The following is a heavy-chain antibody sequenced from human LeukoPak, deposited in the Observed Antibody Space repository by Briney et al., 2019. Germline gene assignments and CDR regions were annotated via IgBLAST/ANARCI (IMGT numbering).Heavy chain of an antibody. CDR1: GFTFSSYW. CDR3: VRGDDSGYYDYFDY. Sequence: PGGSLRLSCAVSGFTFSSYWMHWVRQAPGKGLVWVSRIDRDGSRINYADSVKGRFTISRDNGKNTLFLQMNSLRAEDAAVYYCVRGDDSGYYDYFDYWGQGALVTVSS. J-gene: IGHJ4*02. V-gene: IGHV3-74*01. CDR2: IDRDGSRI. D-gene: IGHD3-22*01.